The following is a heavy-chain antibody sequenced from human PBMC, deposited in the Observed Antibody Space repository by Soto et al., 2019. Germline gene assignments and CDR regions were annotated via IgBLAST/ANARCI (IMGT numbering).Heavy chain of an antibody. D-gene: IGHD6-6*01. Sequence: VGSLRLSCAASGFTFSDYYMSWIRQAPGKGLEWVSYISSSGSTIYHADSVKGRFTISRDNAKNSLYLRMNSLRAEDTAVYYCARIYSRSSNLDYWGQGTLVTVSS. J-gene: IGHJ4*02. V-gene: IGHV3-11*01. CDR1: GFTFSDYY. CDR3: ARIYSRSSNLDY. CDR2: ISSSGSTI.